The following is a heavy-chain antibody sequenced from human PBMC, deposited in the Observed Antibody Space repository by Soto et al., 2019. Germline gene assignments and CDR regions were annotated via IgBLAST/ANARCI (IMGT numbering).Heavy chain of an antibody. J-gene: IGHJ6*02. CDR1: GFIFSNYA. CDR2: IFSDGISK. V-gene: IGHV3-30*19. Sequence: QVQLEESGGGMVQPGTSRRLSCAASGFIFSNYAMHWVRQAPGKGLEWVALIFSDGISKYYADSVKGRFTVSRDNSKNALYLQMNSLRGEDTAVYYCAREENFRGTTCYDMDVWGQGTTVTVSS. D-gene: IGHD1-7*01. CDR3: AREENFRGTTCYDMDV.